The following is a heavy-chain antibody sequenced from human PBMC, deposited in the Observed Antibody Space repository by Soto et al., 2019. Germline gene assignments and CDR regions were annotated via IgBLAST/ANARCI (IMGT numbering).Heavy chain of an antibody. CDR2: IYYSGST. D-gene: IGHD5-18*01. CDR1: GGSVSSGSCY. CDR3: AAQLWTYYYYGMDV. J-gene: IGHJ6*02. V-gene: IGHV4-61*01. Sequence: SETLSLTCTVSGGSVSSGSCYWSWIRQPPGKGLEWIGYIYYSGSTNYNPSLKSRVTISVDTSKNQFSLKLSSVTAADTAVYYCAAQLWTYYYYGMDVWGQGTTVTVSS.